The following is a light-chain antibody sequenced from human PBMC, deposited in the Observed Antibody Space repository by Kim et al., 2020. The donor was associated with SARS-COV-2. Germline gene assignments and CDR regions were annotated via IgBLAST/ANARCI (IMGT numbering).Light chain of an antibody. V-gene: IGKV1-16*01. CDR2: AAS. CDR3: QHYNSYPLT. Sequence: SAFVGDRVTIPCRASQDITNRLAWFQQKPGEAPKSLIYAASNLQSGVPSRFSGSGSETDFTLTISSLQPEDVATYYCQHYNSYPLTFGGGTKLEI. J-gene: IGKJ4*01. CDR1: QDITNR.